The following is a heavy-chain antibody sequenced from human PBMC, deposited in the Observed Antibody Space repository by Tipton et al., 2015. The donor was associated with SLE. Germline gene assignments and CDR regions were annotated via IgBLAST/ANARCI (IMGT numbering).Heavy chain of an antibody. J-gene: IGHJ6*03. Sequence: TLSLICTVSGGSISSHYWSWIRQPPGKGLEWIGYIYYSGSTNYNPSLKSRVTISVDTSKNQFSLKLSSVTAADTAVYYCASSVAATFYYYYYMDVWGKGTTVTVSS. D-gene: IGHD6-19*01. CDR1: GGSISSHY. V-gene: IGHV4-59*11. CDR3: ASSVAATFYYYYYMDV. CDR2: IYYSGST.